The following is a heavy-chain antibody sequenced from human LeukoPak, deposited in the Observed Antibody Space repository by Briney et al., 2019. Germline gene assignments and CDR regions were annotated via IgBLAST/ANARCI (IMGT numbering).Heavy chain of an antibody. CDR2: ISGSGGST. Sequence: GGSLRLSCAASGFTFSSYAMSWVRQAPGTGLEWVSAISGSGGSTYYADSVKGRFTISRDNSKNTLYLQMGGLRAEDMAVYYCARQAEGVVYWGQGTLVTVS. J-gene: IGHJ4*02. CDR3: ARQAEGVVY. CDR1: GFTFSSYA. V-gene: IGHV3-23*01.